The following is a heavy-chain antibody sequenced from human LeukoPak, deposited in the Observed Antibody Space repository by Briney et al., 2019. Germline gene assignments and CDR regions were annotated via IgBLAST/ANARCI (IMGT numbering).Heavy chain of an antibody. D-gene: IGHD3-10*01. CDR2: VYYSGST. J-gene: IGHJ6*01. CDR1: GGSFSSYY. CDR3: ATDRRGGRGVYYYYYGMDV. V-gene: IGHV4-59*01. Sequence: SETLSLTCTVSGGSFSSYYWSWIRQPPGKGLEWIGYVYYSGSTNYNPSLKSRVTISVDTSKNQFSLKLSSVTAADTAVYYCATDRRGGRGVYYYYYGMDVWGQGTTVTVSS.